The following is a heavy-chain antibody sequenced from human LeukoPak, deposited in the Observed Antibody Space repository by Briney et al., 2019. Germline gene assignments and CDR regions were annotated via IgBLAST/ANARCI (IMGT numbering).Heavy chain of an antibody. J-gene: IGHJ4*02. V-gene: IGHV3-30*04. CDR3: ARAHTMVRGVNFDN. CDR2: ISYDGSNK. Sequence: GGSLRLSCAASGFTFSSYAMHWVRQAPGKGLEWVAVISYDGSNKYYADSVKGRFTISRDNSKNTLYLQMNSLRAEDTAVYYCARAHTMVRGVNFDNWGQGTLVTVSS. D-gene: IGHD3-10*01. CDR1: GFTFSSYA.